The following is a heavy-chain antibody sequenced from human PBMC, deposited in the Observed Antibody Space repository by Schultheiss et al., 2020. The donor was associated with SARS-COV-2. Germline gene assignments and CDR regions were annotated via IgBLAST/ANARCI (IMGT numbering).Heavy chain of an antibody. J-gene: IGHJ4*02. Sequence: GESLKISCAASGFTFSDYYMNWVRQAPGKGLEWVSSISSSSTIYYADSVKGRFTISRDNAKNSLYLQMGSLRAEDMAVYYCARDHSLLRYFDWLSDYWGQGTLVTVSS. D-gene: IGHD3-9*01. V-gene: IGHV3-69-1*01. CDR3: ARDHSLLRYFDWLSDY. CDR1: GFTFSDYY. CDR2: ISSSSTI.